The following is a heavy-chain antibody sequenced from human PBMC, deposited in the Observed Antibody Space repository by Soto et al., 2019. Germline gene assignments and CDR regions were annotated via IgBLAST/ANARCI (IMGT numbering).Heavy chain of an antibody. D-gene: IGHD3-3*01. CDR2: IYYSGST. J-gene: IGHJ6*02. Sequence: SETLSLTCTVSGGSISSGGYYWSWIRQHPGKGLEWIGYIYYSGSTYYNPSLKSRVTISVDTSKNQFSLKLSSVTAADTAVYYCARSLLRFLEWPDDYYYYGMDVWGQGTTVTVSS. CDR3: ARSLLRFLEWPDDYYYYGMDV. CDR1: GGSISSGGYY. V-gene: IGHV4-31*03.